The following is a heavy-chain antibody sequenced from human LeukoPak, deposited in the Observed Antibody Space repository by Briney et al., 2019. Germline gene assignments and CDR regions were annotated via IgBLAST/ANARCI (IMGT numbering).Heavy chain of an antibody. Sequence: ASVKVSCKASGGTFSSYAISWVRQAPGQGLEWMGGIIPIFGTANYAQKFQGRVTITTDESTSTAYMELSSLRSEDTAVYYCASDFAPGITIFGVVINAFDIWGQGTMVTVSS. J-gene: IGHJ3*02. D-gene: IGHD3-3*01. CDR3: ASDFAPGITIFGVVINAFDI. V-gene: IGHV1-69*05. CDR1: GGTFSSYA. CDR2: IIPIFGTA.